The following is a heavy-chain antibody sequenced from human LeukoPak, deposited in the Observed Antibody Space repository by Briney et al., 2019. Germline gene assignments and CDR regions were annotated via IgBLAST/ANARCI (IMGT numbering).Heavy chain of an antibody. CDR3: ATTLPSTSHFDY. Sequence: GASLRLSWAAAVITFSNYAVNWVRQAPWKGLEWMSGISGSGDSPYYADSVKGRFTISRDNSKNTLYLRMNSLRAEDTAVYYCATTLPSTSHFDYWGQGTLVTVSS. CDR1: VITFSNYA. CDR2: ISGSGDSP. D-gene: IGHD2-2*01. J-gene: IGHJ4*02. V-gene: IGHV3-23*01.